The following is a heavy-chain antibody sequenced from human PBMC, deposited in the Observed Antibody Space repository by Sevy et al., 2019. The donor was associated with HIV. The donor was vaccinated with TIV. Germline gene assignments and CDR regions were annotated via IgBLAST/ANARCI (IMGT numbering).Heavy chain of an antibody. CDR2: IYYSGST. D-gene: IGHD5-18*01. V-gene: IGHV4-59*08. CDR1: GGSISSYY. CDR3: ARQGGIQGYGYYYMDV. Sequence: SETLSLTCTVSGGSISSYYWSWIRQPPGKGLEWIGYIYYSGSTNYNPAHKSRVTISVDTSKNQFSQRLSSVTAADTAVYYCARQGGIQGYGYYYMDVWGKGTTVTVSS. J-gene: IGHJ6*03.